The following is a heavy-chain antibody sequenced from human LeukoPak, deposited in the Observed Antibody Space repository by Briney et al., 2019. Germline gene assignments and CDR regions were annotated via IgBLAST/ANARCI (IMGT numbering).Heavy chain of an antibody. CDR1: GFAFSSYW. J-gene: IGHJ4*02. CDR3: ARALPPSVNTPWK. D-gene: IGHD1-1*01. Sequence: GRSLRLSCAASGFAFSSYWMDWVRQAPGKGLVWVSRISSDGSSTSYADSMKGRFTIFRDNAKNTLYLQMNSLGAEETAVYYCARALPPSVNTPWKWGQGTQVTVSS. V-gene: IGHV3-74*01. CDR2: ISSDGSST.